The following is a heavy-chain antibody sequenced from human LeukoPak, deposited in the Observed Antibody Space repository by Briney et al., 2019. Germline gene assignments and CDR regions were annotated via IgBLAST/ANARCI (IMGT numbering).Heavy chain of an antibody. CDR3: AKSPNMVQGARGDWFDP. Sequence: PGGSLRLSCAASGFTFSSYAMSWVRQAPGKGLEWVSAISGSGGSTYYADSVKGRFTISRDNSKNTLYLQMNSLRPEDTAIYYCAKSPNMVQGARGDWFDPWGQGTLVTVSS. V-gene: IGHV3-23*01. D-gene: IGHD3-10*01. J-gene: IGHJ5*02. CDR1: GFTFSSYA. CDR2: ISGSGGST.